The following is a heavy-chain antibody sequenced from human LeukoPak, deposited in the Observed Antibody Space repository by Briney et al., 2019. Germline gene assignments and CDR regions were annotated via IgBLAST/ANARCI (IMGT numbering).Heavy chain of an antibody. CDR3: AKVMGVFGVPKGAYYFDY. CDR1: GFTFSSYS. J-gene: IGHJ4*02. Sequence: PGGSLRLSCAASGFTFSSYSMNWVRQAPGKGLEWVSSISSSSSYIYYADSVKGRFTISRDNAKNSLYLQMNSLRAEDTAVYYCAKVMGVFGVPKGAYYFDYWGQGTLVTVSS. D-gene: IGHD3-3*01. V-gene: IGHV3-21*04. CDR2: ISSSSSYI.